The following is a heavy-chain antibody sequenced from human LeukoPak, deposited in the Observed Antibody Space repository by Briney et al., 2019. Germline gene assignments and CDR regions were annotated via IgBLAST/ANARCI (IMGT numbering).Heavy chain of an antibody. D-gene: IGHD3-16*01. CDR1: GGSISTYY. CDR3: ARDQGYGGFDY. J-gene: IGHJ4*02. CDR2: IYYIGTT. Sequence: PSETLSLTCTVSGGSISTYYWSWIRQPPGKGLEWIGYIYYIGTTNYNPSLKSRVTISVDTSKNQFSLKLSSATAADTAFYYCARDQGYGGFDYWGQGALVTVSS. V-gene: IGHV4-59*01.